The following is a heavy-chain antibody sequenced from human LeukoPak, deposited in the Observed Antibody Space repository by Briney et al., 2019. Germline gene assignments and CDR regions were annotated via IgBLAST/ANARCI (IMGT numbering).Heavy chain of an antibody. CDR1: GFTFSSYW. CDR2: IKRDGSEK. V-gene: IGHV3-7*01. J-gene: IGHJ4*02. Sequence: PGGSLRLSCAASGFTFSSYWMNWVRQAPGKGLEWVANIKRDGSEKYYLDSVKGRFTISRDNAKNSLYLQMNSLRAEDTAVYYCARYTTAGYSSGWYGPSFDSWGQGTLVTVSS. CDR3: ARYTTAGYSSGWYGPSFDS. D-gene: IGHD6-19*01.